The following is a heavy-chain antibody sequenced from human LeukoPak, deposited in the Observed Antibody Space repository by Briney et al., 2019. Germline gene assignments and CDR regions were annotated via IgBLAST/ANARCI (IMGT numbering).Heavy chain of an antibody. CDR2: IKQDGSRT. CDR1: GFPFSSHW. D-gene: IGHD6-19*01. Sequence: GGSLRLSCAASGFPFSSHWLSWFRQSPGKGLEWVACIKQDGSRTFYVDSVKGRFTISRDNAKNSQYLQMNSLRVEDTAVYYCASGGGWVFSNWGRGTLVTVSS. V-gene: IGHV3-7*01. CDR3: ASGGGWVFSN. J-gene: IGHJ4*02.